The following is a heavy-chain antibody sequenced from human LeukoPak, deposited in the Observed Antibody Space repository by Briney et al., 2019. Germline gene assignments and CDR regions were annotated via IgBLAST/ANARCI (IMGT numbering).Heavy chain of an antibody. CDR1: GFSIRGHN. J-gene: IGHJ4*02. D-gene: IGHD3-10*01. CDR2: IQHDGGAK. CDR3: ARGGHRSPFDY. Sequence: GGSLRLSCAASGFSIRGHNMHWVRQALGKGLEWVSFIQHDGGAKWYVDSVKGRFTISREQFKSTLYLQMNSLRVEDTAIYYCARGGHRSPFDYWGQGALVTVSS. V-gene: IGHV3-30*02.